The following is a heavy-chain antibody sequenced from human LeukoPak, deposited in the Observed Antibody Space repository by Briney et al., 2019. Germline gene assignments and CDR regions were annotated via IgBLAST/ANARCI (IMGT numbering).Heavy chain of an antibody. D-gene: IGHD5-24*01. Sequence: SETLSLTCTVSGGSISSYYWSWIRQPPGKGLEWIGYIFYSGSTNYNPSLKSRVTISVDTSKNQFSLKLTSVTAADTAVYYCAKGDAYNPSSFYGVDVWGQGSTVTVSS. V-gene: IGHV4-59*01. CDR1: GGSISSYY. CDR3: AKGDAYNPSSFYGVDV. J-gene: IGHJ6*02. CDR2: IFYSGST.